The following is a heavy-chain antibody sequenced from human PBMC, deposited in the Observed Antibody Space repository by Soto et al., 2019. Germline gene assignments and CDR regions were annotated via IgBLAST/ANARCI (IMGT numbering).Heavy chain of an antibody. Sequence: GGSLRLSCAASGFTFSSYGMHWVRQAPGKGLEWVAVIWYDGSNKYYAHSVKGRFTISRDNSKNTLYLQMNSLRAEDTAVYYCARGRIAAAVTDLHYFDYWGQGTLVTVSS. CDR3: ARGRIAAAVTDLHYFDY. D-gene: IGHD6-13*01. V-gene: IGHV3-33*01. CDR2: IWYDGSNK. J-gene: IGHJ4*02. CDR1: GFTFSSYG.